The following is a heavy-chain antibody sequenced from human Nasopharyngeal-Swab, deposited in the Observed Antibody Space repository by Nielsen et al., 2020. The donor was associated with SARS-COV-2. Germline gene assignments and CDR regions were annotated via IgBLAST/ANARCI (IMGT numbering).Heavy chain of an antibody. CDR1: GYSFTSYW. J-gene: IGHJ4*02. D-gene: IGHD2-2*01. CDR3: ARHGLYRSSTSCYFDY. Sequence: GESLKISCKGSGYSFTSYWIGWVRQMPGKGLEWMGIIYPGDSDTRYSPSFQGQVTISADKSISTAYLQWSSLKASDTAMYYCARHGLYRSSTSCYFDYWGQGTLVTVSS. V-gene: IGHV5-51*01. CDR2: IYPGDSDT.